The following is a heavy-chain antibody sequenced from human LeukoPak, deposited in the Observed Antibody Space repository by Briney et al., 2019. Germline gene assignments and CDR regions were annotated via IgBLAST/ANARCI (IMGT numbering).Heavy chain of an antibody. D-gene: IGHD3-22*01. J-gene: IGHJ4*02. CDR2: ISGSGGTT. CDR1: GFTFSSYA. Sequence: PGGSLRLSCAASGFTFSSYALTWVRQAPGKGLDCVSTISGSGGTTYYADSVKGRFTISRDNPKNTLYLQMNSLRAEDTAVYFCAKRGVVIRVILVGFHKEAYYFDSWGQGALVTVSS. V-gene: IGHV3-23*01. CDR3: AKRGVVIRVILVGFHKEAYYFDS.